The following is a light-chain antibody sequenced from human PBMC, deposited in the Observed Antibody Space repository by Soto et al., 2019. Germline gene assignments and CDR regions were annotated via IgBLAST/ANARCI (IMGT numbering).Light chain of an antibody. J-gene: IGKJ2*02. CDR3: HEDGVSSWT. CDR1: QSVSGSY. V-gene: IGKV3-20*01. CDR2: VAS. Sequence: DIVLTQSPCTLSLSPGERATLSCRASQSVSGSYLAWYQQKPGQAPRLLIYVASTRATGIPDRFSGSGSGTDFNLTISTLEPEDGSVYYGHEDGVSSWTFGQGTTLEIK.